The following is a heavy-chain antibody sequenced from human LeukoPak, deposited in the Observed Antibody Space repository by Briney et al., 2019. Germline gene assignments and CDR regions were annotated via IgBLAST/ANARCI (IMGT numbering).Heavy chain of an antibody. CDR2: IYTSEST. V-gene: IGHV4-61*02. J-gene: IGHJ4*02. CDR3: ARGDIAARRHLDY. CDR1: GGSISSGSYY. D-gene: IGHD6-6*01. Sequence: TLSLTCTVSGGSISSGSYYWSWIRQPAGKGLEWIGRIYTSESTNYNPSLKSRVTISVDTSKNQFSLKLSSVTAADTAVYYCARGDIAARRHLDYWGQGTLVTVSS.